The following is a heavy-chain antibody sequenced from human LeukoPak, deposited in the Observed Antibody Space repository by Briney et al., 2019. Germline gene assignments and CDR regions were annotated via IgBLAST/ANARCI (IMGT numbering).Heavy chain of an antibody. J-gene: IGHJ4*02. Sequence: NPSETLSLTCTVSGGSISSSSYYWGWIRQPPGKGLEWIGSIYYSGSTYYNPSLKSRVTISVDTSKNQFSLKLSSVTAADTAVYYCARGWVYNFDYWGQGTLVTVSS. CDR2: IYYSGST. V-gene: IGHV4-39*01. D-gene: IGHD5/OR15-5a*01. CDR1: GGSISSSSYY. CDR3: ARGWVYNFDY.